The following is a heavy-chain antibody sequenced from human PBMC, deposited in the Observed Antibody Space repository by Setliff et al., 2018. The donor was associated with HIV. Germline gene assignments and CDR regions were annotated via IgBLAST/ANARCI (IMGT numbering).Heavy chain of an antibody. D-gene: IGHD6-6*01. CDR1: GGSISSSSYY. CDR3: ARGPAGRLVFLSY. CDR2: IYYSGRT. V-gene: IGHV4-39*07. J-gene: IGHJ4*02. Sequence: SETLSLTCTVSGGSISSSSYYWGWIRQPPGKGLEWIGSIYYSGRTYYNPSLKSRVTISVDTSKNQFSLTLNSVTAADTAVYYCARGPAGRLVFLSYWGQGTLVTVSS.